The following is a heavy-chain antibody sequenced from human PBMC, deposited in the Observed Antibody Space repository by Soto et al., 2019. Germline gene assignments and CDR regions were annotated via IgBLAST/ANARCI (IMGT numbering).Heavy chain of an antibody. CDR3: ARDNIVSKGYGMDV. D-gene: IGHD5-12*01. V-gene: IGHV4-4*07. CDR1: GASISNAY. J-gene: IGHJ6*02. Sequence: QVQLQESGPGLVKPSETLSLTCTVSGASISNAYWSWIRQAAGKRLEWIGRIHSSGTFNYNPSLKSRVSISRDMSKNQISLMLSSVTAADTAVYYCARDNIVSKGYGMDVWGQGTTVTVSS. CDR2: IHSSGTF.